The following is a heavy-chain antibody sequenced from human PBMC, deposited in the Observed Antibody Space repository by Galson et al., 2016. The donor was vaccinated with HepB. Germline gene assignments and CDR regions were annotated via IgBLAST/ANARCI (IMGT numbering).Heavy chain of an antibody. CDR2: IYYSGST. CDR1: GDSISSRY. CDR3: ARHLSGTWYVGGGTYYYGMDV. J-gene: IGHJ6*02. V-gene: IGHV4-59*11. Sequence: ETLSLTCTVSGDSISSRYWSWVRQPPGKGLEWIGNIYYSGSTNYNPSLQSRGTISVDRTKNQFSLKLSSVTAADPAMYFCARHLSGTWYVGGGTYYYGMDVWGQGTTVTVSS. D-gene: IGHD6-13*01.